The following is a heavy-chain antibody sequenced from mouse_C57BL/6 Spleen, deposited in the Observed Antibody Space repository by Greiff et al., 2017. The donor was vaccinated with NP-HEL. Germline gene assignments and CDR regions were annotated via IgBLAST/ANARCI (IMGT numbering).Heavy chain of an antibody. CDR1: GYTFTSYW. CDR2: IDPKSGGT. Sequence: VQLQQPGAELVKPGASVKLSCKASGYTFTSYWMNWVKQRTGRGLEWIGRIDPKSGGTKYNEKFKSKATLTVDKPSSTAYMQLSSLTSEDSAVYVYARAMEGSRYFDVWGTGTTVTVSS. V-gene: IGHV1-62-3*01. J-gene: IGHJ1*03. CDR3: ARAMEGSRYFDV.